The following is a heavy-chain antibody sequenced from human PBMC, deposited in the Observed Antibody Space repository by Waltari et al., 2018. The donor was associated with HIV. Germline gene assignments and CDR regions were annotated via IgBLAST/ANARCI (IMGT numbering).Heavy chain of an antibody. CDR3: ARGVSIVRGVMIRGHMDV. CDR2: ISGYNGNT. D-gene: IGHD3-10*01. J-gene: IGHJ6*02. Sequence: SGYTFSAYTISWVRQAPGQGLEWMGWISGYNGNTNYAQKFQGRVNMTTDTSTSTAHMELRSLRSDDTAVYYCARGVSIVRGVMIRGHMDVWGQGTTVTVSS. CDR1: GYTFSAYT. V-gene: IGHV1-18*01.